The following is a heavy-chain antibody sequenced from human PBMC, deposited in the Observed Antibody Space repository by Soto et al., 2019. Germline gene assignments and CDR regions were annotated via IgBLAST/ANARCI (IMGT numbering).Heavy chain of an antibody. Sequence: QITLKESGPTLVKVTQTVTLTCTFSGFSLSSTGVGVGWIRQPPGKALEGLALINWNDDKRYNPSLKSRLTITKDTSKNQVVLTMTNMYPVDTATYYCARSGHNSGFFYYDYWGQGTLVTVSS. V-gene: IGHV2-5*01. D-gene: IGHD3-22*01. CDR2: INWNDDK. CDR3: ARSGHNSGFFYYDY. CDR1: GFSLSSTGVG. J-gene: IGHJ4*02.